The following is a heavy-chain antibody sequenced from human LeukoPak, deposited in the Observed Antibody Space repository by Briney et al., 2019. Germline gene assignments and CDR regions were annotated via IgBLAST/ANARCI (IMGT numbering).Heavy chain of an antibody. V-gene: IGHV4-59*08. CDR3: ARQVWSTDDAFDI. J-gene: IGHJ3*02. CDR2: IYYSGST. D-gene: IGHD3-3*01. CDR1: GGSISSYY. Sequence: SETLSLTCSVSGGSISSYYWSWIRQPPGKGLEWIGYIYYSGSTNYNPSLKSRVTISVDTSKNQFSLKLSSVTAADTAVYYCARQVWSTDDAFDIWGQGTMVTVSS.